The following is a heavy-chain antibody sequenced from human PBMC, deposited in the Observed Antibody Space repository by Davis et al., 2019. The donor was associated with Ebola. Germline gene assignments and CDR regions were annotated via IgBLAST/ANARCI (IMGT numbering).Heavy chain of an antibody. J-gene: IGHJ4*02. Sequence: SVKVSCKTSGGTLSSSAITWVRQAPGQGLEWVGGIIPNSDLRIYAQKFQDRVTITASESTRTAYMELSGLRSEDTAVYYCAKGLWGYCTGGFCYYDAWGQGTLITVSS. D-gene: IGHD2-8*02. V-gene: IGHV1-69*13. CDR1: GGTLSSSA. CDR3: AKGLWGYCTGGFCYYDA. CDR2: IIPNSDLR.